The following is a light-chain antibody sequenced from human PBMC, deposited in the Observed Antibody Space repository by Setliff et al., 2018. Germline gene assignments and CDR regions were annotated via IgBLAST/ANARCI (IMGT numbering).Light chain of an antibody. V-gene: IGLV2-14*01. CDR3: CSLSDSQTYV. CDR1: SDDIGVYNL. Sequence: SVLTQPVSVAGSPGQSITISCTGSSDDIGVYNLVSWYQQHPGKAPRLMIYEINNRPSGVSPRFSGSKSGNTASLTISGLQGEDEADYYCCSLSDSQTYVFGTGTKVTVL. J-gene: IGLJ1*01. CDR2: EIN.